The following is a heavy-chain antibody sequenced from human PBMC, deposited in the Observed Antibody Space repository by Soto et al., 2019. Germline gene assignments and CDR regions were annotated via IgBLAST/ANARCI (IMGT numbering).Heavy chain of an antibody. Sequence: QVQLVQSGAEVKKPGASVKVSCKASGYTFTSYGISWVRQAPGQGLEWMGWISAYNGNTNYAQKLQGRVTMTTDTSKSTDYMELRSLRSDDTAVYYCARGIDRVTTEGYFDYWCQGTLVTVSS. V-gene: IGHV1-18*01. J-gene: IGHJ4*02. D-gene: IGHD4-17*01. CDR2: ISAYNGNT. CDR1: GYTFTSYG. CDR3: ARGIDRVTTEGYFDY.